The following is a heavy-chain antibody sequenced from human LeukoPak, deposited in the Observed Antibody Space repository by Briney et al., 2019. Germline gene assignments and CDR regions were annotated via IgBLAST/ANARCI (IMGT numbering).Heavy chain of an antibody. CDR2: IYYSGST. CDR1: GGSISSYY. J-gene: IGHJ4*02. Sequence: SETLSLTCTVSGGSISSYYWSWIRQPPGKGLEWIGYIYYSGSTNYNPSLKSRVTISVDTSKNQFSLKLSSVTAADTAVYYCAREDNYGGNSGQMGYWGQGTLVTVSS. CDR3: AREDNYGGNSGQMGY. V-gene: IGHV4-59*12. D-gene: IGHD4-23*01.